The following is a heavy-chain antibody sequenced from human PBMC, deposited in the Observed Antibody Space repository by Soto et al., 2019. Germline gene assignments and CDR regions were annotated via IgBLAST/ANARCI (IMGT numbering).Heavy chain of an antibody. V-gene: IGHV4-34*01. CDR3: ARLPVEWLYYYYYGMAD. CDR2: INHSGST. J-gene: IGHJ6*02. CDR1: GGSFSGYY. Sequence: PSETMSLTCAVYGGSFSGYYWSWIRQPPGKGLEWIGEINHSGSTNYNPSLRSRVTISVDTSKNQFSLKLSSVTAADTAVDYCARLPVEWLYYYYYGMADRGQGTTVTVSS. D-gene: IGHD3-3*01.